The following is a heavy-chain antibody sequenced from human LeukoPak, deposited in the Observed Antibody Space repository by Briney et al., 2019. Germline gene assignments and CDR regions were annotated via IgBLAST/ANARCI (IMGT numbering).Heavy chain of an antibody. V-gene: IGHV3-30*04. CDR2: ISYDGSNK. J-gene: IGHJ4*02. CDR3: ASTNWNDGGLDY. Sequence: GGSLRLSCAASGFTFSSYAMHWVRQAPGKGLEWVAVISYDGSNKYYADSVKGRFTISRDNSKNTLYLQMNSLRAEDTAVYYCASTNWNDGGLDYWGQGTLVTVSS. CDR1: GFTFSSYA. D-gene: IGHD1-20*01.